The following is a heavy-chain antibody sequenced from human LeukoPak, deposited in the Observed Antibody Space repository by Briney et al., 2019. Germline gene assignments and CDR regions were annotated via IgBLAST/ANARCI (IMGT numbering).Heavy chain of an antibody. V-gene: IGHV1-2*02. J-gene: IGHJ5*02. CDR2: INPNSGGT. CDR3: ARESPYSSSWYPGFDP. CDR1: GYTFTGYY. D-gene: IGHD6-13*01. Sequence: ASVKVSCKASGYTFTGYYMHWVRQAPGQGLEWMGWINPNSGGTNYAQKFKGRVSMTRDTSISTASTELSRLRSDDTAVYYCARESPYSSSWYPGFDPWGQGTLVTVSS.